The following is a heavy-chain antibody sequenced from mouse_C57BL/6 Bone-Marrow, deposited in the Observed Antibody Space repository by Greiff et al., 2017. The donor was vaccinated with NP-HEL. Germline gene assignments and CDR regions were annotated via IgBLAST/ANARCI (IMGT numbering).Heavy chain of an antibody. J-gene: IGHJ4*01. D-gene: IGHD1-1*01. CDR3: ARGRDYYGSSRYYAMDY. Sequence: EVQRVESGPGLVKPSQSLSLTCSVTGYSITSGYYWNWIRQFPGNKLEWMGYISYDGSNNYNPSLKNRISITRDTSKNQFFLKLNSVTTEDTATYYCARGRDYYGSSRYYAMDYWGQGTSVTVSS. V-gene: IGHV3-6*01. CDR1: GYSITSGYY. CDR2: ISYDGSN.